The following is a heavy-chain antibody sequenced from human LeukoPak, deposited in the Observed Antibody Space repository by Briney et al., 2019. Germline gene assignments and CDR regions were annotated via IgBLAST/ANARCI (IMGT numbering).Heavy chain of an antibody. J-gene: IGHJ4*02. V-gene: IGHV4-34*01. CDR1: GVSFSGYY. CDR2: INHSGST. D-gene: IGHD6-19*01. Sequence: SETLSLTCAVYGVSFSGYYWSWIRQPPGEGLEWIGEINHSGSTNYNPSLKSRVTISVDTSKNQFSLKLSSVTAADTAVYYCARGTGDSGWYLYYWGQGTLVTVSS. CDR3: ARGTGDSGWYLYY.